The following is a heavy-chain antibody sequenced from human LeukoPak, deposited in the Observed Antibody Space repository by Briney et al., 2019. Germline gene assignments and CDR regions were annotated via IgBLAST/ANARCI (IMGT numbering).Heavy chain of an antibody. Sequence: SGTLSLTCAVSGGSISSSNWWSWVRQPPGKGLEWIGEIYHSGSTKSNPSLKSRVTISVDTSKNQFSLKLSSVTAADTAVYYCARDRAYDSSSWYSGWFDPWGQGTLVTVSS. CDR2: IYHSGST. CDR3: ARDRAYDSSSWYSGWFDP. J-gene: IGHJ5*02. D-gene: IGHD6-13*01. CDR1: GGSISSSNW. V-gene: IGHV4-4*02.